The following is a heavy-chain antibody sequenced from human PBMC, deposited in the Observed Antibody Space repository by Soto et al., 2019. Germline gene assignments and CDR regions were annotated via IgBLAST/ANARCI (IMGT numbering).Heavy chain of an antibody. Sequence: GGSLRLSXAASGFTFSSYGMHWVRQAPGKGLEWVAVISYDGSNKYYADSVKGRFTISRDNSKNTLYLQMNSLRAEDTAVYYCAKDRHRGGGATHPPWFDPWGQGTLVTVSS. CDR1: GFTFSSYG. J-gene: IGHJ5*02. D-gene: IGHD1-26*01. CDR3: AKDRHRGGGATHPPWFDP. CDR2: ISYDGSNK. V-gene: IGHV3-30*18.